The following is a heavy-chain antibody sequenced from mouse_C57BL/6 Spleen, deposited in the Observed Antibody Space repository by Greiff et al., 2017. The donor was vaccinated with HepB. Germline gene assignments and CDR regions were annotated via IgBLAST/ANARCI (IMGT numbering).Heavy chain of an antibody. CDR3: ARHDGYYWYFDV. D-gene: IGHD2-3*01. J-gene: IGHJ1*03. Sequence: QVQLKESGPGLVAPSQSLSITCTVSGFSLTSYGVHWVRQPPGKGLEWLVVIWSDGSTTYNSAPKSRLSVSKDNSKSQVFLKMNSLQTEDTAMYYCARHDGYYWYFDVWGTGTTVTVSS. V-gene: IGHV2-6-1*01. CDR2: IWSDGST. CDR1: GFSLTSYG.